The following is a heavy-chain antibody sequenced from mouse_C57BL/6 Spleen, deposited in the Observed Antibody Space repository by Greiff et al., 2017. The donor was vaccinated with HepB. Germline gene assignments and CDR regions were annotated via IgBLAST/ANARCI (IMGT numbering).Heavy chain of an antibody. Sequence: QVQLQQPGTELVKPGASVKLSCKASGYTFTSYWMHWVKQRPGQGLEWIGNINPSNGGTNYNEKFKSKATLTVDKSSSTAYMQLSSLTSEDSAVYYCARSNYGNDVYYAMDYWGQGTSVTVSS. V-gene: IGHV1-53*01. J-gene: IGHJ4*01. CDR3: ARSNYGNDVYYAMDY. CDR2: INPSNGGT. D-gene: IGHD2-2*01. CDR1: GYTFTSYW.